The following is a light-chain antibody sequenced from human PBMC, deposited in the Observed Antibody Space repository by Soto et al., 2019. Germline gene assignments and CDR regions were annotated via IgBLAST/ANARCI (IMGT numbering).Light chain of an antibody. Sequence: QSALTQPASVSGSPGQSITISCTGTSSDVGGYNYVSWYQQLPGKAPKLMIFEVSHRPSGVSNRFSGSKSGNTASLTISGLQAEDEADYYCSSYTSTNTYVFGSGTKVTVL. CDR1: SSDVGGYNY. CDR3: SSYTSTNTYV. J-gene: IGLJ1*01. V-gene: IGLV2-14*01. CDR2: EVS.